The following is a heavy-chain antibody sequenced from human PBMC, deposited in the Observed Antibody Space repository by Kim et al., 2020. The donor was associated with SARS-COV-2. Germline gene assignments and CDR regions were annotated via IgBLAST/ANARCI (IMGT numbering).Heavy chain of an antibody. CDR1: GYTFTGYY. CDR2: INPNSGGT. J-gene: IGHJ6*02. CDR3: ARDHGLGLLWFGELWRTPNGMDV. V-gene: IGHV1-2*02. D-gene: IGHD3-10*01. Sequence: ASVKVSCKASGYTFTGYYMHWVRQAPGQGLEWMGWINPNSGGTNYAQKFQGRVTMTRDTSISTAYMELSRLRSDDTAVYYCARDHGLGLLWFGELWRTPNGMDVWGQGTTVTVSS.